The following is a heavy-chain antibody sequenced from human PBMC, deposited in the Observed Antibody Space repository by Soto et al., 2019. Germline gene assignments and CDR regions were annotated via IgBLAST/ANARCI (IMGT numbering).Heavy chain of an antibody. CDR2: IDYVGST. CDR3: VRQRGNYFDF. V-gene: IGHV4-59*11. CDR1: GDSINSRY. J-gene: IGHJ4*02. D-gene: IGHD3-10*01. Sequence: ASEILSLTCSVSGDSINSRYWSWIRQPPGKGLEWIGYIDYVGSTNYAPSLQSRVTMSVDTSKNQVSLKLRYVTAADTAVYYCVRQRGNYFDFWGQGTLVTVSS.